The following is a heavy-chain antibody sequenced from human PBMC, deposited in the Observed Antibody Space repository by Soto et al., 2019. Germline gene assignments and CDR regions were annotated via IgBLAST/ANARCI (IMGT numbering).Heavy chain of an antibody. CDR2: ISYDGRNK. Sequence: GGSLRLSCAASGFTFSSYAMHWVRQAPGKGLEWVAVISYDGRNKYYAESVKGRFTISRDNSKNTLYLQMNSLRAEDTAVYYCAKDLSGYSSSWYPSYYYCGMDVWGQGTTVTVSS. CDR1: GFTFSSYA. V-gene: IGHV3-30*04. D-gene: IGHD6-13*01. CDR3: AKDLSGYSSSWYPSYYYCGMDV. J-gene: IGHJ6*02.